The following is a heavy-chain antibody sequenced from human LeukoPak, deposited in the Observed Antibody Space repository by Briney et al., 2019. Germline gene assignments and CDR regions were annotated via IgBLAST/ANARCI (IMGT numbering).Heavy chain of an antibody. CDR2: INPNSGGT. Sequence: ASVKVSFKASGYTFTGYYMHWVRQAPGQGLEWMGWINPNSGGTNYAQKFQGRVTMTRDTSISTAYMELSRLRSDDTAVYYCASSTAMDYYYGMDVWGQGTTVTVSS. CDR1: GYTFTGYY. CDR3: ASSTAMDYYYGMDV. V-gene: IGHV1-2*02. J-gene: IGHJ6*02. D-gene: IGHD5-18*01.